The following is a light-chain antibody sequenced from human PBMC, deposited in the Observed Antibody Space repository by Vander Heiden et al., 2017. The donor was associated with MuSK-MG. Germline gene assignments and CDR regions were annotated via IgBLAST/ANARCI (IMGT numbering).Light chain of an antibody. V-gene: IGLV2-14*03. CDR3: SLYEVSSNLGV. Sequence: GSPVQSITISCTGSKNDIGGFHYVSWYQHHPGEPPKLLIYDVTTRPAGISVRFSDSKSGNTASLTISGVQAEDEADYYCSLYEVSSNLGVFGGGTKVTVL. J-gene: IGLJ2*01. CDR1: KNDIGGFHY. CDR2: DVT.